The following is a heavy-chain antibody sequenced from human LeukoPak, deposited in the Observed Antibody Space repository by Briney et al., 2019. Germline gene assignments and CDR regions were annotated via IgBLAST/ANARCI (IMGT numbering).Heavy chain of an antibody. CDR2: IYYSGTT. V-gene: IGHV4-39*01. J-gene: IGHJ4*02. Sequence: SETLSLTFTVSGGSISSGSYSWGWIRQPPGKGLEWIGTIYYSGTTYYNPSLRSRLTISVDTSKNQFSLKLSSVTAADTAVYYCARQYSSVWQSFDWWGQGSLVTVSS. CDR1: GGSISSGSYS. D-gene: IGHD6-19*01. CDR3: ARQYSSVWQSFDW.